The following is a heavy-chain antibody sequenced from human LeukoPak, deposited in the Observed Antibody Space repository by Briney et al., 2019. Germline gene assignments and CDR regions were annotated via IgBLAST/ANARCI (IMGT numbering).Heavy chain of an antibody. Sequence: ASVKISCKVSGYTFTDYYMHWVQQAPGKGLEWMGLVDPEDGETIYAEKFQGSVTITADTSTDTAYMELSSLRSEDTAVYYCARSSLYYYYMDVWGKGTTVTVSS. CDR1: GYTFTDYY. J-gene: IGHJ6*03. CDR3: ARSSLYYYYMDV. V-gene: IGHV1-69-2*01. CDR2: VDPEDGET. D-gene: IGHD2-2*01.